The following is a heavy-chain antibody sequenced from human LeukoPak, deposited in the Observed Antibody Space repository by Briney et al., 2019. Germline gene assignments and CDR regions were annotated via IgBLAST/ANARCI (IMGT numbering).Heavy chain of an antibody. CDR1: GFTFTNYA. V-gene: IGHV3-23*01. Sequence: GGSLRLSCAASGFTFTNYAMSWVRQAPGKGLQWVSAISDNGGSTFHADSVKGRFTISRDNAKNTLYLQMNSLGAEDTAVYYCATYVVVTAGLYWGQGTLVSVSS. J-gene: IGHJ4*02. D-gene: IGHD2-21*02. CDR2: ISDNGGST. CDR3: ATYVVVTAGLY.